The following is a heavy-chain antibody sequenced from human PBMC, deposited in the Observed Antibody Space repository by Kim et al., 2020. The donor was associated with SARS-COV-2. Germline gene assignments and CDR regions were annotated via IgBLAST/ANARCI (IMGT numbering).Heavy chain of an antibody. Sequence: GGSLRLSCSASGFIFRSCWMSWVRQAPGKGLEWVANIKKDGSEKYYVDSVKGRFTISRDNARDSLYLDLNSLSAEETAVYYCARDPYANYYGSGSYYERVAMDVWGQGTTVTV. CDR3: ARDPYANYYGSGSYYERVAMDV. J-gene: IGHJ6*02. CDR2: IKKDGSEK. V-gene: IGHV3-7*03. CDR1: GFIFRSCW. D-gene: IGHD3-10*01.